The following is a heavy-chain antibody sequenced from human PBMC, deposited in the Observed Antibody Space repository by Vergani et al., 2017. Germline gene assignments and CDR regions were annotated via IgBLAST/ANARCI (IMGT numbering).Heavy chain of an antibody. CDR3: ARDRGRVATMLDY. CDR2: ISYDGSNK. CDR1: GFTFSSYA. V-gene: IGHV3-30-3*01. J-gene: IGHJ4*02. Sequence: QVQLVESGGGVVQPGRSLRLSCAASGFTFSSYAMHWVRQAPGKGLEWVAVISYDGSNKYYADSGKGRFTISRDNSKNTLYLQMNSLRAEDTAVYYWARDRGRVATMLDYWGQGTLVTVSS. D-gene: IGHD5-12*01.